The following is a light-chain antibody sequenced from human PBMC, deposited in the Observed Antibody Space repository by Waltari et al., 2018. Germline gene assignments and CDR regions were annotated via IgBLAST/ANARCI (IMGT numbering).Light chain of an antibody. Sequence: QSALTQPASVSGSPGQSITISCTGTSSDVGSYNLVSWYQQHPGKAPKLMLYEDSKRPSGVSNRFSGSKSGNTASLTISGLQAEDEADYYCCSYAGSSTSSVFGGGTKLTVL. CDR2: EDS. J-gene: IGLJ2*01. CDR3: CSYAGSSTSSV. V-gene: IGLV2-23*01. CDR1: SSDVGSYNL.